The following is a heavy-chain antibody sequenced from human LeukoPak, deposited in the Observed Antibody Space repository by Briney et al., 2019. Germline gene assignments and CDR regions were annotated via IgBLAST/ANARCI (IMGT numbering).Heavy chain of an antibody. V-gene: IGHV1-2*02. J-gene: IGHJ4*02. D-gene: IGHD3-22*01. CDR2: INPNSDGT. Sequence: ASVKVSCKASGYTFTGYYMHWVRQAPGQELEWMGWINPNSDGTNYAQKFQGRVTMTRDTSISTAYMELSRLRSDDTAVYYCARAGGYYYDSSGYYLRYWGQGTLVTVSS. CDR3: ARAGGYYYDSSGYYLRY. CDR1: GYTFTGYY.